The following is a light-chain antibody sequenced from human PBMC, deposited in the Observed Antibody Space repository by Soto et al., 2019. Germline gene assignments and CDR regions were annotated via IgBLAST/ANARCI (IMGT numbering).Light chain of an antibody. J-gene: IGKJ2*01. CDR3: QQYCSSPYT. Sequence: EIVLTQSPGTLSLSPGARATLSCRASQSVGSNYLAWYQQKPGQAPRLLIYGASSRATGIPDRFSGSGSGTDFTLTISRLEPEDFAVYYCQQYCSSPYTFGQGTKLEIK. V-gene: IGKV3-20*01. CDR1: QSVGSNY. CDR2: GAS.